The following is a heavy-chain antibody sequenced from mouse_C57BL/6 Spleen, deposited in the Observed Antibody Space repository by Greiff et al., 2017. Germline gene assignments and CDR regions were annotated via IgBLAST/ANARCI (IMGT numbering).Heavy chain of an antibody. Sequence: VQLQQSDAELVKPGASVKISCKVSGYTFPDHTIHWMKQRPEQGLEWIGYIYPRDGSTKYNEKFKGKATLTADKSSSTAYMQLNSLTSEDSAVYFCARGRANYYGSSYYFDYWGQGTTLTVSS. CDR2: IYPRDGST. CDR1: GYTFPDHT. D-gene: IGHD1-1*01. V-gene: IGHV1-78*01. J-gene: IGHJ2*01. CDR3: ARGRANYYGSSYYFDY.